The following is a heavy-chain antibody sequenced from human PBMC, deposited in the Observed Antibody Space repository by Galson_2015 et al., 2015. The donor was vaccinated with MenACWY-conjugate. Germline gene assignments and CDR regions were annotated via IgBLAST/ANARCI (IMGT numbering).Heavy chain of an antibody. J-gene: IGHJ3*01. CDR2: FLPHYGTS. D-gene: IGHD6-19*01. V-gene: IGHV1-69*13. CDR1: GGAFSKT. CDR3: VRDQWRQWLVHGNDAFDL. Sequence: SVKVSCKASGGAFSKTFNWVRQAPGQGLEWMGQFLPHYGTSKSARKFEGRVTISADESTSTAYMELRSLRSDDTAVYYCVRDQWRQWLVHGNDAFDLWGQGTKVTVSS.